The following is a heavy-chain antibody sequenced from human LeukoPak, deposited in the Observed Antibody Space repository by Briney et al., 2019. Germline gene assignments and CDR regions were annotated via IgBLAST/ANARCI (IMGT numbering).Heavy chain of an antibody. CDR1: GFTFDDYA. CDR2: ISWDGSIT. J-gene: IGHJ4*02. D-gene: IGHD1-7*01. Sequence: GGSLRLSCAASGFTFDDYAMYWVRQGPGKGLEWVALISWDGSITYYSDSVKGRFTISRDNSKNSPYLQINSLRDEDTALYYCARGSHWNYGGYYLDYWGQGTLVTVSS. V-gene: IGHV3-43D*03. CDR3: ARGSHWNYGGYYLDY.